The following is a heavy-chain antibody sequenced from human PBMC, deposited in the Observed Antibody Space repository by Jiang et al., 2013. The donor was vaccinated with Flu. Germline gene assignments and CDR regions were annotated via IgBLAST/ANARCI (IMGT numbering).Heavy chain of an antibody. V-gene: IGHV4-59*08. D-gene: IGHD2-15*01. Sequence: GSGLVKPSETLSLTCTVSGGSISNYFWSWIRQPPGKGLEWIGYIYYTGNTNYNPSLRSRVTISVDSSKNQFSLKLSSVTAADTAVYYCARHVFLGSGNLFDFWGQGTLVTVSS. CDR3: ARHVFLGSGNLFDF. CDR1: GGSISNYF. CDR2: IYYTGNT. J-gene: IGHJ5*01.